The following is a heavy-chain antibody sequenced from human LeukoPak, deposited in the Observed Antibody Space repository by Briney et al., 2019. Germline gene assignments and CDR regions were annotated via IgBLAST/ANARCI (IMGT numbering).Heavy chain of an antibody. CDR3: ARDRPLAVAGDR. J-gene: IGHJ4*02. D-gene: IGHD6-19*01. V-gene: IGHV1-69*04. Sequence: SVKVSCKASGGTFSSYTISWVRQAPGQGLEWMGRIIPILGIANYAQKFQGRVTITADKSTSTAYMELSSLRSEVTAVYYCARDRPLAVAGDRWGQGTLVTVSS. CDR2: IIPILGIA. CDR1: GGTFSSYT.